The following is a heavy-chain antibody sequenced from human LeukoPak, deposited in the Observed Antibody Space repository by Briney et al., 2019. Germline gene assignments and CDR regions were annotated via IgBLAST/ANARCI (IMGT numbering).Heavy chain of an antibody. J-gene: IGHJ4*02. CDR2: ISWNSGSI. V-gene: IGHV3-9*01. D-gene: IGHD5-12*01. CDR1: GFTFDDYA. CDR3: AKDIKAPKGKDVDIVATFDY. Sequence: PGGSLRLSCAASGFTFDDYAMHWVRQAPGKGLEWVSGISWNSGSIGYADSVKGRFTISRDNAKNSLYLQMNNLRAEDTALYYCAKDIKAPKGKDVDIVATFDYWGQGTLVTVSS.